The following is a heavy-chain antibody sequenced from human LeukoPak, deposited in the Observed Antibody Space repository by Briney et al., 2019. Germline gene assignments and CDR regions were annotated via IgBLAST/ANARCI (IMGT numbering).Heavy chain of an antibody. CDR2: MNPNSGNT. D-gene: IGHD6-19*01. V-gene: IGHV1-8*02. CDR1: GYTFTSYA. CDR3: AREGEEKQWLENEFDY. Sequence: ASVKVSCKASGYTFTSYAMNWVRQAPGQGLEWMGWMNPNSGNTGYAQKFQGRVTMTRNTSISTAYMELSSLRSEDTAVYYCAREGEEKQWLENEFDYWGQGTLVTVSS. J-gene: IGHJ4*02.